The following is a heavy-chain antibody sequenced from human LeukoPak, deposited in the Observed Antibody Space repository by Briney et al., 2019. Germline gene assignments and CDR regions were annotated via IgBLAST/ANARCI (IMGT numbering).Heavy chain of an antibody. CDR2: ISGYGGYGVNT. Sequence: PGGSLRLSCAASGFTSSNYAMYWVRQAPGKGLEWVSAISGYGGYGVNTYYADSVKGRFSISRDSSNNTLYLQMNNLRAEDTAIYYCAKANDQYYFDSWGQGTLVTVSS. CDR3: AKANDQYYFDS. CDR1: GFTSSNYA. J-gene: IGHJ4*02. V-gene: IGHV3-23*01.